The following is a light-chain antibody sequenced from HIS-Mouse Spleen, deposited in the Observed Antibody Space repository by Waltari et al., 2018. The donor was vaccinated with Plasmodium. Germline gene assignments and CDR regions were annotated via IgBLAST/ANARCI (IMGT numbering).Light chain of an antibody. CDR1: QSISSW. CDR3: QQYNSYSMYT. Sequence: DIQMTQSPSTLSASVGDRVTITCRASQSISSWLAWYQQKPGKAPKLLIYKASSLESGVPSRFSGSGSGTEFTLTISSLQPDDFATYYCQQYNSYSMYTFGQGTNL. V-gene: IGKV1-5*03. J-gene: IGKJ2*01. CDR2: KAS.